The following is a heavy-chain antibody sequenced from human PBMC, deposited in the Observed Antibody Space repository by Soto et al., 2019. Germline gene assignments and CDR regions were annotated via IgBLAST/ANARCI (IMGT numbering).Heavy chain of an antibody. CDR1: GFTFSSYS. V-gene: IGHV3-21*01. Sequence: GGSLRLSCAASGFTFSSYSMNWVRQAPGKGLEWVSSISSSSSYIYYADSVKGRFTISRDNAKNSLYLQMNSLRAEDTAVYYCARDSVYCSSTSCYKSWFDPWGQGTLVTVSS. CDR3: ARDSVYCSSTSCYKSWFDP. J-gene: IGHJ5*02. CDR2: ISSSSSYI. D-gene: IGHD2-2*02.